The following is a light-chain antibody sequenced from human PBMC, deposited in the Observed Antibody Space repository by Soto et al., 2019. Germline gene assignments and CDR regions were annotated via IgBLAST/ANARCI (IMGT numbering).Light chain of an antibody. V-gene: IGKV3-11*01. CDR3: QHRSSWPRS. CDR2: DAA. J-gene: IGKJ4*02. CDR1: QSVGTS. Sequence: DIVLTQSPATLSLSPGDRATLSCRASQSVGTSLAWYKQQPGQAPRLLIHDAAYRASGIPERFRGSGSGTAFNLSISSLEPDDFAVYYGQHRSSWPRSFGRGTKV.